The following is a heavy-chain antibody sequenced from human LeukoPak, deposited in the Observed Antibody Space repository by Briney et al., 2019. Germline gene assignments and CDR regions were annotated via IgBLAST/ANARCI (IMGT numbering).Heavy chain of an antibody. CDR2: ISSGSTYT. V-gene: IGHV3-21*01. CDR1: GFTFSSYS. D-gene: IGHD4-17*01. CDR3: ARARRVYGDYGSDY. Sequence: PGGSLRLSCAASGFTFSSYSMNWVRQAPGKGLEWVSSISSGSTYTYYADSVKGRFTISRDNAKNSLSLQMNSLRAEDTAVYYCARARRVYGDYGSDYWGQGTLVTVSS. J-gene: IGHJ4*02.